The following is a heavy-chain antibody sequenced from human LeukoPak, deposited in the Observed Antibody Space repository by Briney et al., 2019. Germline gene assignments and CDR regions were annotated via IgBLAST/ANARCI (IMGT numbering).Heavy chain of an antibody. J-gene: IGHJ6*03. Sequence: GASVKVSCKASGGTFSSYAISWVRQAPGQGLEWMGGIIPIFGTANYAQKFQGRVTITTDESTSTAYMELSSLRSEDTAVYYCARDGGMVRGVIRATPHRDYYYYYYMDVWGKGTTVTVSS. D-gene: IGHD3-10*01. CDR2: IIPIFGTA. V-gene: IGHV1-69*05. CDR1: GGTFSSYA. CDR3: ARDGGMVRGVIRATPHRDYYYYYYMDV.